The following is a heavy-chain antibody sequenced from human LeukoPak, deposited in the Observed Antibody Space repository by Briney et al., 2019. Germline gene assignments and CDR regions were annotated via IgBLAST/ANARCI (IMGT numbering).Heavy chain of an antibody. D-gene: IGHD3-10*01. Sequence: SVKVSCKASGGTFSSYAISWVRQAPGQGLEWMGGTIPIFGTANYAQKFQGRVTITADKSTSTAYMELSSLRSEDTAVYYCARDTPYGSGSYYRFGYFQHWGQGTLVTVSS. J-gene: IGHJ1*01. V-gene: IGHV1-69*06. CDR1: GGTFSSYA. CDR3: ARDTPYGSGSYYRFGYFQH. CDR2: TIPIFGTA.